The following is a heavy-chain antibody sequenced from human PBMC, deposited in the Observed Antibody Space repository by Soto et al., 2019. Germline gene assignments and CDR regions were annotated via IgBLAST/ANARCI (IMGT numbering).Heavy chain of an antibody. D-gene: IGHD7-27*01. Sequence: GGSLRLSCAASGFTFSSYGMSWVRQAPGKGLEWVANTKQDGSKKFYVDSVKGRFTIPRDKAKNSLYLQMNSLRAEDTAVYYCARVRWGWSDYWGQGTLVTVSS. CDR2: TKQDGSKK. CDR3: ARVRWGWSDY. CDR1: GFTFSSYG. J-gene: IGHJ4*02. V-gene: IGHV3-7*05.